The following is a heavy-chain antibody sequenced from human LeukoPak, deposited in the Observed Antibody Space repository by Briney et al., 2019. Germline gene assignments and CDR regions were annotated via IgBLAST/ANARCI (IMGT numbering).Heavy chain of an antibody. D-gene: IGHD2-2*01. J-gene: IGHJ3*02. CDR2: IYHSGST. Sequence: PSETLSLTCAVSGGSISSSNWWSWVRQPPGKGLEWIGEIYHSGSTNYNPSLKSRVTISVDKSKNQFSLKLSSVTAADTAVYYCARYCSSTSCYPDAFDIWGQGTMVTVSS. V-gene: IGHV4-4*02. CDR1: GGSISSSNW. CDR3: ARYCSSTSCYPDAFDI.